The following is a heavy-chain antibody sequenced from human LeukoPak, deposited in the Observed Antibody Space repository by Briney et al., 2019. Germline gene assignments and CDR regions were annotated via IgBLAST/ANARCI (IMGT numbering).Heavy chain of an antibody. CDR3: ARRAPYGSGSYFPSFDY. V-gene: IGHV1-24*01. D-gene: IGHD3-10*01. Sequence: GASVKVSCKVSGYTLTELSMHWVRQAPGKGLEWMGGFDPEDGETIYAQKFQGRVTMTEDTSTDTAYMELSSLRAEDTAVYYCARRAPYGSGSYFPSFDYWGQGILVTVSS. CDR1: GYTLTELS. CDR2: FDPEDGET. J-gene: IGHJ4*02.